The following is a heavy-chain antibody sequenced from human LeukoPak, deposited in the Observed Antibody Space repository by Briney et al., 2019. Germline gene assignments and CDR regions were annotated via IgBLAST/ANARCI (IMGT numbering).Heavy chain of an antibody. J-gene: IGHJ4*02. D-gene: IGHD3-9*01. Sequence: SETLSLTCTVSGGSISSYYWSWIRQPPGKGLEWIGYIYYSGSTNYNPSLKSRVTISVDTSKNQFSLKLSSVTAADTAVYYCARGRFRADYDILTGPPDYWGQGTLVTVSS. V-gene: IGHV4-59*01. CDR2: IYYSGST. CDR3: ARGRFRADYDILTGPPDY. CDR1: GGSISSYY.